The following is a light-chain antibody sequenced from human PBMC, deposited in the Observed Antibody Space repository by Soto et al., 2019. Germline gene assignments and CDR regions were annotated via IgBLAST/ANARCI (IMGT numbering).Light chain of an antibody. CDR3: QQYYNWPPWT. CDR2: GAS. J-gene: IGKJ1*01. CDR1: QNIGTN. V-gene: IGKV3-15*01. Sequence: VMTQSPATLSVSAGERAILSCRASQNIGTNLVWYQQTPGQAPRLLRYGASTRATGVPARFSGSGSGTDFTLTVSSLQSEDFAVYDGQQYYNWPPWTFGLATKVDIK.